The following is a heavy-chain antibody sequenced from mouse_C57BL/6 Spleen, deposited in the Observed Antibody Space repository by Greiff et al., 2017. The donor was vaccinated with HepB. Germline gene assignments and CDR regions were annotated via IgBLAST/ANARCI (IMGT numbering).Heavy chain of an antibody. J-gene: IGHJ4*01. V-gene: IGHV2-2*01. CDR1: GFSLTSYG. CDR2: IWSGGST. Sequence: QVQLQQSGPGLVQPSQSLSITCTVSGFSLTSYGVHWVRQSPGKGLEWLGVIWSGGSTDYNAAFISRLSISKDNSKSQVFFKMNSLQADDTAIYYCASPSSYYGSSYGAMDYWGQGTSVTVSS. D-gene: IGHD1-1*01. CDR3: ASPSSYYGSSYGAMDY.